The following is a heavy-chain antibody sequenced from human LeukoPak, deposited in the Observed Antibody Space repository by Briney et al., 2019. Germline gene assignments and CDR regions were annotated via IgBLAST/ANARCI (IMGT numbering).Heavy chain of an antibody. CDR1: GGAISSSSYY. Sequence: SETLSLTCTVSGGAISSSSYYWGWIRQPPGKGLEWIGSIYYSGSTYYNPSLKSRVTISVDTSKNQFSLKLSSVTAADTAVYYCVSLLWFGELSPVNWFDPWGQGTLVTVSS. D-gene: IGHD3-10*01. CDR3: VSLLWFGELSPVNWFDP. CDR2: IYYSGST. J-gene: IGHJ5*02. V-gene: IGHV4-39*01.